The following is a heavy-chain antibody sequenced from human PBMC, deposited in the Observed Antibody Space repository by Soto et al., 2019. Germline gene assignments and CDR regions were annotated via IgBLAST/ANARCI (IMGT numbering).Heavy chain of an antibody. V-gene: IGHV3-9*01. D-gene: IGHD5-18*01. CDR3: AEDPRPWIQYYFTS. Sequence: GGSLRLSCAASGFTFDDFAMHWVRQVPGKGLEWVSGLTWNSDTIIYSDSVKGRFTISRDNAKNSLFLQMNSLRPEDTALYYCAEDPRPWIQYYFTSWGRGTLVTVSS. CDR1: GFTFDDFA. CDR2: LTWNSDTI. J-gene: IGHJ1*01.